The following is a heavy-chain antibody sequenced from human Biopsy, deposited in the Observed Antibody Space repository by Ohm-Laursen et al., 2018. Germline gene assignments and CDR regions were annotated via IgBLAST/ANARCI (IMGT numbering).Heavy chain of an antibody. Sequence: GSSVKVSCKASGDTFSNSAISWVRQAPGQGLEWMGGIIPIFGAASYAQKFQDRLTITADTSTTTVYMELSSLTSEDTAMYFCARCGRFTSNWCDFDSWGQGTLATVSS. D-gene: IGHD6-13*01. CDR3: ARCGRFTSNWCDFDS. CDR1: GDTFSNSA. V-gene: IGHV1-69*06. J-gene: IGHJ4*02. CDR2: IIPIFGAA.